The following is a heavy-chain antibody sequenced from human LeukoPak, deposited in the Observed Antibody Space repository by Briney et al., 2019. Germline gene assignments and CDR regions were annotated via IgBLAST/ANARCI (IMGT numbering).Heavy chain of an antibody. CDR2: ISSSSSTI. V-gene: IGHV3-48*01. J-gene: IGHJ3*02. CDR3: ARGLGSGRHAFDI. D-gene: IGHD3-10*01. Sequence: GGSLRLSCAASGFTFSSYSMSWVRQAPGKGLEWVPYISSSSSTIYYADSVKGRFTISRDNAKNSLYLQMNSLRAEDTAVYYCARGLGSGRHAFDIWGQGTMVTVSS. CDR1: GFTFSSYS.